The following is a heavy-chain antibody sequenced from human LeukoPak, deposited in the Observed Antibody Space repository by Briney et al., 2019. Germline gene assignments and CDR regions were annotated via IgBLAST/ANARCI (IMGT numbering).Heavy chain of an antibody. CDR1: GGSITNNY. V-gene: IGHV4-59*13. Sequence: SETLSLTCTVSGGSITNNYWAWIRQPPGKGLEWIGYTHDSGNSNYNPSLRSRVTISIDTSKNQFSLKLTSVTAADTAVYYCARDLVLSIAVAGMWGQGTLVTVSS. D-gene: IGHD6-19*01. CDR2: THDSGNS. J-gene: IGHJ4*02. CDR3: ARDLVLSIAVAGM.